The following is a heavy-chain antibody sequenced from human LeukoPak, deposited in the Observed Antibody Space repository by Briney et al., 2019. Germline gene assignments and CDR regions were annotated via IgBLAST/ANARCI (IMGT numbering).Heavy chain of an antibody. CDR3: ANKYYDFWSGTPSGDDAFDI. Sequence: SVKVSCKASGGTFSSYAISWVRQAPGQGLVWGGGIIPIFGTANYAQKFQGRVTITADESTSTAYMELSSLRSEDTAVYYCANKYYDFWSGTPSGDDAFDIWGQGTMVTVSS. CDR2: IIPIFGTA. V-gene: IGHV1-69*01. J-gene: IGHJ3*02. CDR1: GGTFSSYA. D-gene: IGHD3-3*01.